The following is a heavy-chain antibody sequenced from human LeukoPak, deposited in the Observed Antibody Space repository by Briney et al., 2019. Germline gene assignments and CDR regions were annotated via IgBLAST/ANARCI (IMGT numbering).Heavy chain of an antibody. Sequence: GGSLRLSCAASGFTFSSYSMNWVRQAPGKGLEWVSSISSSSSYIYYADSVKGRFTISRDNAKNSLYLQMNSLSAEDTAVYYCARVTGDRSYYYMDVWGKGTTVTVSS. V-gene: IGHV3-21*01. CDR3: ARVTGDRSYYYMDV. D-gene: IGHD7-27*01. CDR2: ISSSSSYI. J-gene: IGHJ6*03. CDR1: GFTFSSYS.